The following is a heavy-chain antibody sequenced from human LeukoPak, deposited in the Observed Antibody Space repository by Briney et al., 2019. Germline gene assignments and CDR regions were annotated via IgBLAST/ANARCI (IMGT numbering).Heavy chain of an antibody. CDR2: ISSSSSSI. CDR1: GFTFSSCS. CDR3: AREGGSYSFDY. Sequence: GGSLRLSCAASGFTFSSCSMNWVRQAPGKGLEWVSYISSSSSSIYYADSVKGRFTISRDNAKNSLFLQMNSLRAEDTVVYYCAREGGSYSFDYWGQGTLVTVSS. J-gene: IGHJ4*02. V-gene: IGHV3-48*01. D-gene: IGHD1-26*01.